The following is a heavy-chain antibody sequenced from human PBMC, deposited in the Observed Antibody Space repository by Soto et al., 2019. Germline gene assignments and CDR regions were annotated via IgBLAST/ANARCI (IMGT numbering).Heavy chain of an antibody. CDR1: GFTFSSYW. CDR2: IKQDGSEK. Sequence: SLRLSCAASGFTFSSYWMSWVRQAPGKGLEWVANIKQDGSEKYYVDSVKGRFTIPRDNAKNSLYLQMNSLRAEDTAVYYCAREQVVPAAPDYYYYYYMDVWGKGTTVTVSS. V-gene: IGHV3-7*01. D-gene: IGHD2-2*01. CDR3: AREQVVPAAPDYYYYYYMDV. J-gene: IGHJ6*03.